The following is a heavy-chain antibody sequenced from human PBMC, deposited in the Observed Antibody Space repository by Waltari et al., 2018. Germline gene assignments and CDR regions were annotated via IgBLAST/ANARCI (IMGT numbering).Heavy chain of an antibody. CDR2: IYYSGST. CDR3: ARGHDFWSGYYNELYYYYGMDV. CDR1: GGSISSSSYY. D-gene: IGHD3-3*01. J-gene: IGHJ6*02. V-gene: IGHV4-39*07. Sequence: QLQLQESGPGLVKPSETLSLTCTVSGGSISSSSYYWGWIRQPPGKGLEWIGSIYYSGSTYYNPSLKSRVTISVDTSKNQFSLKLSSVTAADTAVYYCARGHDFWSGYYNELYYYYGMDVWGQGTTVTVSS.